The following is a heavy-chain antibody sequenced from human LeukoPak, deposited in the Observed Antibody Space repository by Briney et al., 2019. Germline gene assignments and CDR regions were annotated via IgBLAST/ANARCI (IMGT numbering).Heavy chain of an antibody. Sequence: TSETLSLTCAVYGGSFSAYYWSWIRQSPGKGLQWIAEVNHRGDTNYNPSVKGRVTISVDTSKNQFSLKVTSLTAADTAVYYCARGPTISETGYFDYWGRGTLVTVSS. J-gene: IGHJ4*03. V-gene: IGHV4-34*01. CDR3: ARGPTISETGYFDY. CDR1: GGSFSAYY. CDR2: VNHRGDT. D-gene: IGHD1-1*01.